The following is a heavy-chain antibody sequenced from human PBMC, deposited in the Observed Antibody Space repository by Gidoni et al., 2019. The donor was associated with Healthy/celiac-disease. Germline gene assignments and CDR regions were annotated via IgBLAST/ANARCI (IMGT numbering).Heavy chain of an antibody. CDR1: GGSISSSSYY. Sequence: QLQLQESGPGLVKPSETLSLPCTVSGGSISSSSYYWGWIRQPPGKGLEWIGSIYYSGSTYYNPSLKSRVTISVDTSKNQFSLKLSSVTAADTAVYYCARHRTYCSSTSCYGWYFDLWGRGTLVTVSS. CDR2: IYYSGST. V-gene: IGHV4-39*01. CDR3: ARHRTYCSSTSCYGWYFDL. J-gene: IGHJ2*01. D-gene: IGHD2-2*01.